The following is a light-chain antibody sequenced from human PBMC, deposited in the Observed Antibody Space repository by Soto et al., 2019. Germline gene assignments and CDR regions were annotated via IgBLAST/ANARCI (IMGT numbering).Light chain of an antibody. J-gene: IGKJ2*01. CDR1: QGIRTE. CDR3: LQDYNYPRT. V-gene: IGKV1-6*02. Sequence: AIQMTQSPSSLSASVGDRVTITCRASQGIRTELAWYQQKAGKAPQLLIYAASSLQSGVPSRFSGCGAGTDFTLTISSLQPEDFATYFCLQDYNYPRTFGQGTKLEIK. CDR2: AAS.